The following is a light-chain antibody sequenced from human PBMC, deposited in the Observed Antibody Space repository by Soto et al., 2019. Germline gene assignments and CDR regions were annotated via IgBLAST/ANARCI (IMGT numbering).Light chain of an antibody. J-gene: IGKJ5*01. CDR3: QQYHKWPIT. V-gene: IGKV3-15*01. CDR1: QIINRN. Sequence: EVVLTQSPATQSVSPGERATLSCRASQIINRNVAWYQQKPGQAPRLLIYGASTRATAIPARISGSGSGTEFTLTISALQSEDFAVYYCQQYHKWPITFGQGTRLENK. CDR2: GAS.